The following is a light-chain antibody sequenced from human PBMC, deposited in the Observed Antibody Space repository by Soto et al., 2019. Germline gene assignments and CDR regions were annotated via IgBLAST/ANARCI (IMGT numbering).Light chain of an antibody. CDR3: QPYGSSPRT. CDR1: QSVSSSY. Sequence: EIVLTQSPGTLSLSPGERATLSCRASQSVSSSYLAWYQQKPGQAPRLLIYGASSRATGIPDRFSGSGSGTDFTLTISRLEPEDFAVYYCQPYGSSPRTFAGGTKVDIK. J-gene: IGKJ4*01. CDR2: GAS. V-gene: IGKV3-20*01.